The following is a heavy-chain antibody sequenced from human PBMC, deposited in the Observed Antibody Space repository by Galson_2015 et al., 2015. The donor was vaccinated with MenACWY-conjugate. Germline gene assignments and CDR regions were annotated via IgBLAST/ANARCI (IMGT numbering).Heavy chain of an antibody. CDR2: ILYDGSTK. J-gene: IGHJ4*02. V-gene: IGHV3-30*02. Sequence: SLRLSCAASGFTFSSSGMHWVRQAPGKGLEWVTFILYDGSTKYYADSVKGRFTISRDNSKNTLYLQMNSLRAEDTAVYYCAKSDQIYKFDHWGQGTLVTVSS. D-gene: IGHD5-12*01. CDR3: AKSDQIYKFDH. CDR1: GFTFSSSG.